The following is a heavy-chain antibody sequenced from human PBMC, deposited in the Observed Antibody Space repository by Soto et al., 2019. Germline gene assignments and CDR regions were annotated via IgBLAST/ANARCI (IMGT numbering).Heavy chain of an antibody. Sequence: GGSLRLSCAASGFTFSGSAMHWVRQASGKGLEWVGRIRSKANSYATAYAASVKGRFTISRDDSKNTAYLQMNGLKTEDTAVYYCTRRVDYYDSSGYSLGDYWGQATLVTVYS. D-gene: IGHD3-22*01. CDR1: GFTFSGSA. J-gene: IGHJ4*02. V-gene: IGHV3-73*01. CDR3: TRRVDYYDSSGYSLGDY. CDR2: IRSKANSYAT.